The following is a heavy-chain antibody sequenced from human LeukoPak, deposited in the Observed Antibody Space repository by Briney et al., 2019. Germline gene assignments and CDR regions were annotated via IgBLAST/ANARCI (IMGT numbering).Heavy chain of an antibody. D-gene: IGHD5-18*01. CDR1: GYTFTAYY. CDR3: ARDRSPAPGRSYGRGHFDY. Sequence: ASVKVSCKASGYTFTAYYMHWVRQAPGQGLEWMGWINLNSGGTNYAQKFQDRVTMTRDTSISTAYMELSRLRSDDTAVYYCARDRSPAPGRSYGRGHFDYWGQGTLVTVSS. CDR2: INLNSGGT. J-gene: IGHJ4*02. V-gene: IGHV1-2*02.